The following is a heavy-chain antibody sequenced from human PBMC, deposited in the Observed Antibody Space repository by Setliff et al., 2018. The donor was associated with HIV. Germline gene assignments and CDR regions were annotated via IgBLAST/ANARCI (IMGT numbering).Heavy chain of an antibody. D-gene: IGHD2-21*01. J-gene: IGHJ4*02. V-gene: IGHV3-15*01. CDR3: TTGTRPVD. CDR2: IKSKTDGGTT. Sequence: WVRQSPGKGLEWVGRIKSKTDGGTTDYAAPVKGRFTISRDDSKNTLYLQMNSLKIEDTAVYYCTTGTRPVDWGQGALVTVSS.